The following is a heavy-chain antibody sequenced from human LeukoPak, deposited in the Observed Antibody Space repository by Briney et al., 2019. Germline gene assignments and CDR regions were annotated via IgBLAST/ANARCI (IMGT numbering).Heavy chain of an antibody. V-gene: IGHV4-34*01. D-gene: IGHD1-26*01. CDR1: GGSLSGYY. CDR2: INHSGST. Sequence: SETLSLTCAVYGGSLSGYYWSWIRQPRGKGLEWIGEINHSGSTNYNPSLKSRVTISVDTSKNQFSLKLSSVTAADTAVYYCASIRWELLPFPEYFQHWGQGTLVTVSS. J-gene: IGHJ1*01. CDR3: ASIRWELLPFPEYFQH.